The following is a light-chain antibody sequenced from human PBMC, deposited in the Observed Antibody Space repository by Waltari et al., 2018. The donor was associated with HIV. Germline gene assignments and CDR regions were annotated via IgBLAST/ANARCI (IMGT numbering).Light chain of an antibody. V-gene: IGLV2-23*02. J-gene: IGLJ2*01. CDR3: GSYTGDESPDVV. CDR1: SSDVGSYNL. Sequence: QSALTQPASVSGSPGQSITISCTGTSSDVGSYNLVSWYQQHPGKAPKLMIYEVSKRPSGVSNRFSGSKSGNTASLTISGLQAEDEADYYCGSYTGDESPDVVFGEGTKLTVL. CDR2: EVS.